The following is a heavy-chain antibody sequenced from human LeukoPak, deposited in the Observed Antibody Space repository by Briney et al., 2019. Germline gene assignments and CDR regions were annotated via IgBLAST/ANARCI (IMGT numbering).Heavy chain of an antibody. V-gene: IGHV3-64*01. CDR1: GFTFVGFA. Sequence: GGSRGLSCAASGFTFVGFAMHWAGRPPGGGRKNFSAISGNGGSTYYANLGKGRFTIPRDNSKNTLYLQMGSLRAEDMAVYYCARGEGGYFDSWGQGTLVTVSS. D-gene: IGHD1-26*01. CDR3: ARGEGGYFDS. CDR2: ISGNGGST. J-gene: IGHJ4*02.